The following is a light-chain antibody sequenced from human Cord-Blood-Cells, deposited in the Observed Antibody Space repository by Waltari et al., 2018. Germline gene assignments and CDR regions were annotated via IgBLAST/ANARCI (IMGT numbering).Light chain of an antibody. Sequence: DIQMTQSPSSLSASVGDRVTITCRASQSISSYLNWYQQKQWKAPKLLIYAASRLQSGVPSRFGGSGSGTDFTLTISSLQPEDFATYYCQQSYSTPYSFGQGIKLEI. CDR2: AAS. CDR1: QSISSY. V-gene: IGKV1-39*01. CDR3: QQSYSTPYS. J-gene: IGKJ2*03.